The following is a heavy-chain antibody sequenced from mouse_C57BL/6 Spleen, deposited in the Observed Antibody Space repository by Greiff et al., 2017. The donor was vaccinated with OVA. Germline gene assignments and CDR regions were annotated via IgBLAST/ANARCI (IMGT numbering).Heavy chain of an antibody. Sequence: QVQLQQPGAELVKPGASVKLSCKASGYTFTSYWMHWVKQRPGQGLEWIGMIHPNSGSTNYNEKFKSKATLTVDQSSSTAYMQLSSLTSEDSAVYYCASRGGSSPFAYWGQGTLVTVSA. CDR2: IHPNSGST. D-gene: IGHD1-1*01. CDR3: ASRGGSSPFAY. V-gene: IGHV1-64*01. CDR1: GYTFTSYW. J-gene: IGHJ3*01.